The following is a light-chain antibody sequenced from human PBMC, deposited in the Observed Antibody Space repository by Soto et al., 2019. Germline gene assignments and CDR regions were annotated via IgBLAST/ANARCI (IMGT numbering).Light chain of an antibody. J-gene: IGLJ1*01. CDR3: SSYTSSSKV. V-gene: IGLV2-14*01. CDR2: DVS. CDR1: SSDVGGYNY. Sequence: QSVLTQPASVSGSPGQSITISCTGTSSDVGGYNYVSWYQQHPGKAPKLMICDVSNRPSGVSNRFSGSKSGNTASLIISWLQAEDEADYYCSSYTSSSKVFGTGTKVTVL.